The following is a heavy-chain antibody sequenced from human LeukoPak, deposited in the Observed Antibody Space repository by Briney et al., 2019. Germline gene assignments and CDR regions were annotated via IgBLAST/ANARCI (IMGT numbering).Heavy chain of an antibody. CDR3: ARISTAMVDY. D-gene: IGHD5-18*01. CDR1: GYTFTSYD. Sequence: GASVKVSCKASGYTFTSYDINWVRQATGQGLEWMGWMNPNSGNTGYAQKFQGRVTMTRDTSISTAYMELSRLRSDDTAVYYCARISTAMVDYWGQGTLVTVSS. V-gene: IGHV1-8*01. J-gene: IGHJ4*02. CDR2: MNPNSGNT.